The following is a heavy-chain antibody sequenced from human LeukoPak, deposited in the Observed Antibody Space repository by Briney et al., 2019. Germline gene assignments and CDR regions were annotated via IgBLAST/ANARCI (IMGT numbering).Heavy chain of an antibody. CDR2: IYYSGST. J-gene: IGHJ6*02. Sequence: PSETLSLTCTVSGGSISSYYWSWIRQPPGKGLEWIGHIYYSGSTNYNPSLKSRVTISVDTSKNQFSLKLSSVTAADTAVYYCARHPHPGAPTPYYYYGMDVWGQGTTVTVSS. V-gene: IGHV4-59*08. CDR1: GGSISSYY. CDR3: ARHPHPGAPTPYYYYGMDV. D-gene: IGHD1-26*01.